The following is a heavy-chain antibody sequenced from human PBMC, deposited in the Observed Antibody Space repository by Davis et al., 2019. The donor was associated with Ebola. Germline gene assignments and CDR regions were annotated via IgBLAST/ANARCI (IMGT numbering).Heavy chain of an antibody. CDR3: AKDLVSSLNYYYYGMDV. J-gene: IGHJ6*02. V-gene: IGHV3-30*18. Sequence: PGGSLRLSCAASGFTFSSYGMHWVRQAPGKGLEWVAVISYDGSNKYYADSVKGRFTISRDNSKNTLYLQMNSLRAEDTAVYYCAKDLVSSLNYYYYGMDVWGQGTTVTVSS. CDR2: ISYDGSNK. D-gene: IGHD2-21*01. CDR1: GFTFSSYG.